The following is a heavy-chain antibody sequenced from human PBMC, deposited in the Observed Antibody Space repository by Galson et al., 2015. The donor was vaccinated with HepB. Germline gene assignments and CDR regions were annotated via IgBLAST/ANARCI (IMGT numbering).Heavy chain of an antibody. V-gene: IGHV3-33*01. J-gene: IGHJ4*02. CDR2: TWYDGSEK. D-gene: IGHD1-7*01. Sequence: SLRLSCAASGFTFNRFGMHWVRQAPGKGLEWVAVTWYDGSEKYYASSVKGRFSISRDNSRNTLYLQMNSLRAEDTAIYCCARDLALGTTIISDYWGQGTLVTVSS. CDR3: ARDLALGTTIISDY. CDR1: GFTFNRFG.